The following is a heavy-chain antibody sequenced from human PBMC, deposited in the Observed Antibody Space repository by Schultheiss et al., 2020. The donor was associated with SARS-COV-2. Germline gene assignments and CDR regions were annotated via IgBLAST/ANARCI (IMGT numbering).Heavy chain of an antibody. CDR3: ARHIVGATIGGFLG. V-gene: IGHV3-30*07. CDR1: GFTFGHFA. D-gene: IGHD1-26*01. Sequence: GGSLRLSCAASGFTFGHFAMHWVRQAPGKGLEWVAVISYDGSNKYYADSVKGRFTISRDNAKNTLYLQMNSLRAEDTAVYYCARHIVGATIGGFLGWGQGTLVTVSS. CDR2: ISYDGSNK. J-gene: IGHJ1*01.